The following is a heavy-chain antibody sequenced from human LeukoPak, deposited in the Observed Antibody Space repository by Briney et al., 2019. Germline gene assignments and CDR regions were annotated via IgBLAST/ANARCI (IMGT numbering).Heavy chain of an antibody. CDR3: ATDRGVFGSKQGSYFDF. D-gene: IGHD3-10*01. Sequence: QPGRSLRLSRAASGFTFSSYGMHWVRQAPGKGLEWVALIWYDGSSKKHADSVRGRFTISRDDSKNTLYLQMDSLRAEDTAVYYCATDRGVFGSKQGSYFDFWGQGTLVTVSS. CDR1: GFTFSSYG. CDR2: IWYDGSSK. V-gene: IGHV3-33*01. J-gene: IGHJ4*02.